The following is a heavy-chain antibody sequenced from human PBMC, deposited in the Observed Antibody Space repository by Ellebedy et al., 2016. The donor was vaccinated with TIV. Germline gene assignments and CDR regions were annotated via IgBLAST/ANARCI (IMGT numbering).Heavy chain of an antibody. V-gene: IGHV4-61*08. CDR3: ARDLLVVPAARVRGAPYGMDV. Sequence: MPSETLSLTCTVSGGSISSGGYYWSWIRPPPGKGLEWIGYINYRGSTNYNPSLERRVTISIDTSKNQFSLQMSSVTAADTAVYYCARDLLVVPAARVRGAPYGMDVWGQGTTVTVSS. D-gene: IGHD2-2*01. J-gene: IGHJ6*02. CDR2: INYRGST. CDR1: GGSISSGGYY.